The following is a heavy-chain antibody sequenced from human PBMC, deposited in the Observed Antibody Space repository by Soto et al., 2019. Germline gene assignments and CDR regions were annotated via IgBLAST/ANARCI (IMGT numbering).Heavy chain of an antibody. CDR3: AREASVLVPEAQPSRFDS. Sequence: ASVKVSCKGFGYSFMKYGINWVRQAPGQGLEWVGWIRPYSGYTHSAQKFHGRLTLTTDTAASTAYMELRILRSADTALYYCAREASVLVPEAQPSRFDSWGQGTLVTVSS. CDR2: IRPYSGYT. CDR1: GYSFMKYG. V-gene: IGHV1-18*01. J-gene: IGHJ4*02. D-gene: IGHD2-8*01.